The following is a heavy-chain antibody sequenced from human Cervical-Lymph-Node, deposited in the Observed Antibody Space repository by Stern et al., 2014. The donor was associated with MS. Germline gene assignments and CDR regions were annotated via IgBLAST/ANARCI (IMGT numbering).Heavy chain of an antibody. Sequence: VQLLESGGTVVQPGRSLRLSCAASGFTFSSYGMHWVRQAPGQGLEWVTVISDDGNHKYYAASVKGRFTISRDNSKNTLHLQMNSVTPDDTAIYYCARDYEDTSMLFDHWGQGTLVTVSS. V-gene: IGHV3-30*03. D-gene: IGHD2-8*01. J-gene: IGHJ4*02. CDR3: ARDYEDTSMLFDH. CDR1: GFTFSSYG. CDR2: ISDDGNHK.